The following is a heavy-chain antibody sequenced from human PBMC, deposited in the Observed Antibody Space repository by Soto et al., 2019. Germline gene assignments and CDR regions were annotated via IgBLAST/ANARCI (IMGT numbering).Heavy chain of an antibody. CDR3: ARCMGLDGSGYAFFDS. J-gene: IGHJ4*02. D-gene: IGHD3-10*01. V-gene: IGHV3-21*05. Sequence: GGSLRLSCEASGFTFNSYSMNWVRQAPGKGLEWLSYFRGSDNRIYYADSVKGRFTVSRDNAEKSLYLQMNSLRAEDTAIYYCARCMGLDGSGYAFFDSWGQGTLVTVSS. CDR2: FRGSDNRI. CDR1: GFTFNSYS.